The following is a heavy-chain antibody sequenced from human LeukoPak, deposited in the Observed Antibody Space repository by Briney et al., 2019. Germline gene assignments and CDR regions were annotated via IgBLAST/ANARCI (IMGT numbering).Heavy chain of an antibody. D-gene: IGHD6-19*01. J-gene: IGHJ4*02. CDR2: ISWDGGST. CDR1: GFTFDDYA. V-gene: IGHV3-43D*03. Sequence: PGGSLRLSCAASGFTFDDYAMHWVRQAPGKGLEWVSLISWDGGSTYYADSVKGRFTISRDNSKNSLYLQMNSLRTDDTALYYCAKDDRAVAGTGYFDYWGQGTLVTVSS. CDR3: AKDDRAVAGTGYFDY.